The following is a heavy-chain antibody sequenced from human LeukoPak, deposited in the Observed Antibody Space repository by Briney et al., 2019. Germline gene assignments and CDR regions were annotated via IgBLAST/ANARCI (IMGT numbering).Heavy chain of an antibody. Sequence: SETLSLTCAVYGGSFSGYYWSWIRQPPGKGLEWIGYIYYSGSTNYNPSLKSRVTISVDTSKNQFSLKLSSVTAADTAVYYCARVRGYSYVDAFDIWGQGTMVTVSS. CDR2: IYYSGST. V-gene: IGHV4-59*01. J-gene: IGHJ3*02. CDR3: ARVRGYSYVDAFDI. CDR1: GGSFSGYY. D-gene: IGHD5-18*01.